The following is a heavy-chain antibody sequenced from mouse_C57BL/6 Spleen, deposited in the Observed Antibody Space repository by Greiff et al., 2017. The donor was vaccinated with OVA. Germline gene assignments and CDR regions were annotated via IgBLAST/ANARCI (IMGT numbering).Heavy chain of an antibody. CDR3: ARPLLFAFAY. CDR2: INPNNGGT. J-gene: IGHJ3*01. Sequence: VQLKQSGPELVKPGASVKIPCKASGYTFTDYNMDWVKQSHGKSLEWIGDINPNNGGTIYNQKFKGKATLTVDKSSSTAYMELRSLTSEDTAVYYCARPLLFAFAYWGQGTLVTVSA. CDR1: GYTFTDYN. D-gene: IGHD2-12*01. V-gene: IGHV1-18*01.